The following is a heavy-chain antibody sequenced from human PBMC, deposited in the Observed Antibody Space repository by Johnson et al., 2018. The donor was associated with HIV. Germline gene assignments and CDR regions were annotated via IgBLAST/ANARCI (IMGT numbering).Heavy chain of an antibody. J-gene: IGHJ3*02. V-gene: IGHV3-74*02. CDR2: INSDGSST. CDR3: ARHYGWGDHWDAFDI. CDR1: GFTVSSNY. D-gene: IGHD4-17*01. Sequence: EVQLVESGGGLIQPGGSLRVSCAASGFTVSSNYMSWVRQAPGKGLVWVSRINSDGSSTNYADSVKGRFPISRDNAKNTLYLQMSSLRAEDTAVYYCARHYGWGDHWDAFDIWGQGTMVTVSS.